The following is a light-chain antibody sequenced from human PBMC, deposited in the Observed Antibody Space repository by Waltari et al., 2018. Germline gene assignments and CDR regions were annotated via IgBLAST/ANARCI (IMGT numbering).Light chain of an antibody. CDR1: QSLLHSDGNTN. V-gene: IGKV2-30*02. CDR2: RVS. CDR3: MQGTHWPYT. Sequence: VGMTQSQLSLPVTLGQAASIPCKSSQSLLHSDGNTNLNWVQQRPGQSPRRLIYRVSNRDSGVPDRFIGSGSGTDFTLKISRVEAEDVGVYYCMQGTHWPYTFGKGTKLDIK. J-gene: IGKJ2*01.